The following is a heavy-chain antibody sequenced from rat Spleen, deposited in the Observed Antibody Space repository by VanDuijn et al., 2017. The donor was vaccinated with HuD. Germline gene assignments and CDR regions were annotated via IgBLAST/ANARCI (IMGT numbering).Heavy chain of an antibody. Sequence: QVQLQQSGAELAKPGSSVKISCKASGFTFTSYYISWIKQTTGQGLEYFGYINAGSGTTNYNEKFRGKATLSVDKSSRTAFMHLDSLTPDDSAVFYCARELWIGSFGYWGQGTLVSVSS. D-gene: IGHD1-6*01. CDR2: INAGSGTT. J-gene: IGHJ3*01. V-gene: IGHV1-43*01. CDR1: GFTFTSYY. CDR3: ARELWIGSFGY.